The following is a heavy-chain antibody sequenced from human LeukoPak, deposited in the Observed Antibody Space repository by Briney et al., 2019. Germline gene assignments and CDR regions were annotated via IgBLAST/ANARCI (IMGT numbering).Heavy chain of an antibody. CDR1: GGSFSGYY. CDR2: INQSGST. Sequence: PSETLSLTCAVYGGSFSGYYWSWIRQPPGKGLEWIGEINQSGSTNYNPSLKSRVTISVDTSKNQFSLKLSSVTAADTAVYYCARGPHYYGSGRPNYYYYYGMDVWGQGTTVTVSS. V-gene: IGHV4-34*01. J-gene: IGHJ6*02. D-gene: IGHD3-10*01. CDR3: ARGPHYYGSGRPNYYYYYGMDV.